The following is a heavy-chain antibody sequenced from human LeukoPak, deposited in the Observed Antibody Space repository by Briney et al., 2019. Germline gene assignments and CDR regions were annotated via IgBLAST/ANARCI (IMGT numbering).Heavy chain of an antibody. Sequence: SVKVSCKASGATFNNYVVTWVRQAPGQGLEWMGMIIPSLNIAKYAQKSQGRVTITADKSTSTAYMELRSLRSEDTAVYYCARGFGGSSGSSDYYGMDVWGQGTTVTVSS. CDR3: ARGFGGSSGSSDYYGMDV. V-gene: IGHV1-69*04. CDR2: IIPSLNIA. CDR1: GATFNNYV. J-gene: IGHJ6*02. D-gene: IGHD6-19*01.